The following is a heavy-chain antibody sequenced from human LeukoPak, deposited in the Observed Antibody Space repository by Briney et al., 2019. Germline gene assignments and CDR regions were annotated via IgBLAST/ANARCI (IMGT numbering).Heavy chain of an antibody. J-gene: IGHJ4*02. Sequence: GGSLRLSCAASGFTFSSSAMSWVRQAPGKGLEWVSSIRCSGSGKSSYYADAGKFRITISNDNSKKSLYLNMMSLIDKDTAFYYCAKGHYYDSSGYSGDDYWGQGTLVTVAS. V-gene: IGHV3-23*01. CDR1: GFTFSSSA. CDR3: AKGHYYDSSGYSGDDY. CDR2: IRCSGSGKSS. D-gene: IGHD3-22*01.